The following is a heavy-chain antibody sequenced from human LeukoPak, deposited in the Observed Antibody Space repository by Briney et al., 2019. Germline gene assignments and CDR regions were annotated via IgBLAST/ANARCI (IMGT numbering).Heavy chain of an antibody. J-gene: IGHJ6*04. Sequence: ASVKVSCKASGYTFTNYYMHWVRQAPGQGLEWMGVIDPSAGSTTYAQKFQGRVTMTRDTSTSTVYMELSSLRSDDTAVYYCARAHYASSNIKVPFDVWGKGTTVTVSS. CDR1: GYTFTNYY. CDR2: IDPSAGST. CDR3: ARAHYASSNIKVPFDV. V-gene: IGHV1-46*01. D-gene: IGHD3-22*01.